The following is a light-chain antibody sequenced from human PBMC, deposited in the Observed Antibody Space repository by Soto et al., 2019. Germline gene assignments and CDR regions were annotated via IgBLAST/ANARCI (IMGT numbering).Light chain of an antibody. CDR1: QGITTH. CDR3: QQLISYPLT. J-gene: IGKJ4*01. Sequence: DIQLTQSPSFLSASVGDRVTITCRASQGITTHLAWYQQKSGKAPNLLITAASTLHSGVPSRFSGRGSGTEFSLTISSLQPEDFATYYCQQLISYPLTFGGGTKVEIK. CDR2: AAS. V-gene: IGKV1-9*01.